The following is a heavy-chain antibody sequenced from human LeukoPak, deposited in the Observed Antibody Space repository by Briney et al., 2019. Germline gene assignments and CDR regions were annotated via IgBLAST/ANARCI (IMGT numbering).Heavy chain of an antibody. D-gene: IGHD1-26*01. J-gene: IGHJ5*02. CDR2: INAGSGNT. CDR1: GYTFTSYA. V-gene: IGHV1-3*01. CDR3: ARGLGGANWFDP. Sequence: GASVKVSRKASGYTFTSYAMHWVRQAPGQRLEWMGWINAGSGNTKYSQKFQGRVTITRDTSASTAYMELSSLRSEDTAVYYCARGLGGANWFDPWGQGTLVTVSS.